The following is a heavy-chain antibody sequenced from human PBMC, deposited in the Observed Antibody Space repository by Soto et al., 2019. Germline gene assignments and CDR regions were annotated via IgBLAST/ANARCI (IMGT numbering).Heavy chain of an antibody. CDR2: TGATGRTT. Sequence: GGSLRLSCAASGFTFSAYVMSWVRQAPGKGLEWVSTTGATGRTTYYADSVKGRFTVSRDNSKNTLDLQMSNLRAEDTAVYYCATVHNTSRSFDYWGQGTPVTVSS. CDR3: ATVHNTSRSFDY. D-gene: IGHD1-20*01. V-gene: IGHV3-23*01. CDR1: GFTFSAYV. J-gene: IGHJ4*02.